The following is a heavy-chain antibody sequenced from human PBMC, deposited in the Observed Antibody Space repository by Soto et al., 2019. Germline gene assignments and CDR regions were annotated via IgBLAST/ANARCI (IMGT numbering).Heavy chain of an antibody. CDR1: GFTFSSYS. V-gene: IGHV3-48*02. Sequence: GGSLRLSCAASGFTFSSYSMNWVRQAPGKGLEWVSYISSSSSTIYYADSVKGRFTISRDNAKNSLYLQMNSLRDEDTAVYYCARDETYSSSSVYYYYGMDVWGQGTTVTVSS. CDR2: ISSSSSTI. D-gene: IGHD6-6*01. CDR3: ARDETYSSSSVYYYYGMDV. J-gene: IGHJ6*02.